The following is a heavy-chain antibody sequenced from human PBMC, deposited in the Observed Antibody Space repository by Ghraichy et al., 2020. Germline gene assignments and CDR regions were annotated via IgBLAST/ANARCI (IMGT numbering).Heavy chain of an antibody. CDR1: GFTFSSYS. Sequence: GGSLRLSCAASGFTFSSYSMNWVRQAPGKGLEWVSSISSSSSYIYYADSVKGRFTISRDNAKNSLYLQMNSLRAEDTAVYYCARDRVGSSSQIDYWGQGTLVTVSS. V-gene: IGHV3-21*01. CDR3: ARDRVGSSSQIDY. D-gene: IGHD6-13*01. J-gene: IGHJ4*02. CDR2: ISSSSSYI.